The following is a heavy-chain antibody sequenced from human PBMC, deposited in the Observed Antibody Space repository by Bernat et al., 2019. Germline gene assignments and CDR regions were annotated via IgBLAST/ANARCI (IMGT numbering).Heavy chain of an antibody. D-gene: IGHD3-3*01. CDR3: ARGGSGVEADD. V-gene: IGHV4-59*01. CDR2: IYYSGST. CDR1: GGSISTYY. J-gene: IGHJ4*02. Sequence: QVQLQESGPGLVKPSETLSLTCTVSGGSISTYYWSWIRQPPGKGLEWIGNIYYSGSTNYNPSLKSRVTISVDTSKNQFSLKLSSVTAADTAMYYCARGGSGVEADDWGQGTLVTVSS.